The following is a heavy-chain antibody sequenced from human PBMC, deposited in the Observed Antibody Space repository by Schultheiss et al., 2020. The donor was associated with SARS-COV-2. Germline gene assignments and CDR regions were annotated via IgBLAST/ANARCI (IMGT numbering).Heavy chain of an antibody. D-gene: IGHD1-7*01. Sequence: SQTLSLTCTVSGGSVSSGSYYWSWIRQPPGKGLEWIGYIYYSGSTNYNPSLKSRVTISVDTSKNQFSLKLSSVTAADTAVYYCARVLELPPNWFDPWGQGTLVTVSS. CDR3: ARVLELPPNWFDP. CDR2: IYYSGST. V-gene: IGHV4-61*01. J-gene: IGHJ5*02. CDR1: GGSVSSGSYY.